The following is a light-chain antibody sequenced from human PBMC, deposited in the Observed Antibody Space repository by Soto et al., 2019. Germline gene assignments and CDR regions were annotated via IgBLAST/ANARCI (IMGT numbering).Light chain of an antibody. CDR3: SLYSSNGSLI. V-gene: IGLV2-14*01. J-gene: IGLJ1*01. CDR2: DVN. CDR1: SSDVGAYNH. Sequence: QSALTQPASVSGSPGQSITISCTGTSSDVGAYNHVSWYQHHPGKAPKLMIYDVNNRPSGAPDRFSGSTSGNTASLTISGLQAEDETDYFCSLYSSNGSLIFGPGTKVTVL.